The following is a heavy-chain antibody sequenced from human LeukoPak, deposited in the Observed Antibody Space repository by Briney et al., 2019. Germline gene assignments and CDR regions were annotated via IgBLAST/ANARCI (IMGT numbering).Heavy chain of an antibody. CDR2: IYHSGST. D-gene: IGHD2/OR15-2a*01. CDR3: ASGWNIGFDY. Sequence: SETLSLTCTVSGYSITRGSYWGWIRQPPGKGLEWIANIYHSGSTYYNPSLKSRVTISVDTSKNQFSLKLSSVTATDTAVYYCASGWNIGFDYWGQGTLVTVSS. CDR1: GYSITRGSY. V-gene: IGHV4-38-2*02. J-gene: IGHJ4*02.